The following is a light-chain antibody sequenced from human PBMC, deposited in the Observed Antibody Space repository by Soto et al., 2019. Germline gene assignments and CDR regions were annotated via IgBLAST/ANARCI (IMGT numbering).Light chain of an antibody. CDR3: QQYNTWPFT. V-gene: IGKV3-15*01. Sequence: EIVMTPSPTPLSVSPGERATLSFRASQSVSSNLAWYQQRPGQVPRLLIYDASSRATGIPARFSGTGSGTEFALTISNLQSEDFAIYYCQQYNTWPFTFGGGTKVDIK. CDR2: DAS. CDR1: QSVSSN. J-gene: IGKJ4*01.